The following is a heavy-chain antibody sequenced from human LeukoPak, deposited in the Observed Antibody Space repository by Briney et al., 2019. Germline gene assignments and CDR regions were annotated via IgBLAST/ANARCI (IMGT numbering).Heavy chain of an antibody. Sequence: PGGSLRLSCAASGFTFSSFAMHWVRQAPGKGLEWVAFLRYDGSNKYYADSVKGRFTISRDNSKNTLFLQMNSLRAEDTALYYCARERGYSGYDLDYWGQGTLVTVSS. CDR1: GFTFSSFA. D-gene: IGHD5-12*01. CDR2: LRYDGSNK. V-gene: IGHV3-30*02. J-gene: IGHJ4*02. CDR3: ARERGYSGYDLDY.